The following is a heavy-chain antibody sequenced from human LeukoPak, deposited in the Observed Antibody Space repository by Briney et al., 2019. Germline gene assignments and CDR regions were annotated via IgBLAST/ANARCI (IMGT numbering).Heavy chain of an antibody. CDR1: GFIFSDYA. V-gene: IGHV3-23*01. J-gene: IGHJ6*02. D-gene: IGHD1-26*01. CDR2: ISGSGGSGT. CDR3: VKDRGGRPFYGMDV. Sequence: PGGSLRLSCAASGFIFSDYAMSWVRQAPGKGLEWVSTISGSGGSGTYYADSVKGRFTISRDNSKSTLYLPMNSLRAEDTAVYYCVKDRGGRPFYGMDVWGQGTRVTVSS.